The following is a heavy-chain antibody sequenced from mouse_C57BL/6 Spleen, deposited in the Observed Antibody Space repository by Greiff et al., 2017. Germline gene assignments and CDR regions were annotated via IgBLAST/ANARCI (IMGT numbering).Heavy chain of an antibody. J-gene: IGHJ2*01. Sequence: VQLQQSGPELVKPGASVKISCKASGYTFTDYYMNWVKQSHGKSLEWIGDINPNNGGTSYNQKFKGKATLTVDKSSSTAYMELRSLTSEDSAVYYCARLYYSNYLDYWGQGTTLTVSS. D-gene: IGHD2-5*01. V-gene: IGHV1-26*01. CDR3: ARLYYSNYLDY. CDR1: GYTFTDYY. CDR2: INPNNGGT.